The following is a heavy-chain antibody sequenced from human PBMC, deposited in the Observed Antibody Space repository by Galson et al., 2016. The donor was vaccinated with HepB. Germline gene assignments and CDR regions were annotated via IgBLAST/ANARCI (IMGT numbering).Heavy chain of an antibody. CDR2: IKQDGSEK. Sequence: SLRLSCAASGFSFSTFWMSWVRQAPGKGLEWLANIKQDGSEKHYVDYVKGRFTISRDNAKNSLFLEMNSLRVEDTAVFYCARSLGWYFDVWGRGTLVTVSS. D-gene: IGHD6-6*01. CDR1: GFSFSTFW. CDR3: ARSLGWYFDV. J-gene: IGHJ2*01. V-gene: IGHV3-7*01.